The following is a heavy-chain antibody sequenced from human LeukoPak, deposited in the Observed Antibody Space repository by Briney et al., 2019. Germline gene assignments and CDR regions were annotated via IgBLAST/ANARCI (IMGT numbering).Heavy chain of an antibody. CDR3: ARTRVGATRRMKIDAFDI. V-gene: IGHV4-34*01. J-gene: IGHJ3*02. D-gene: IGHD1-26*01. CDR2: INHSGST. CDR1: GGSFSGYY. Sequence: SETLSLTCAVYGGSFSGYYWSWIRQPPGKGLEWIGVINHSGSTNYNPSLKRRVTISVDTSKNQFSLKLSSVTAADTAVYYCARTRVGATRRMKIDAFDIWGQGTMVTVSS.